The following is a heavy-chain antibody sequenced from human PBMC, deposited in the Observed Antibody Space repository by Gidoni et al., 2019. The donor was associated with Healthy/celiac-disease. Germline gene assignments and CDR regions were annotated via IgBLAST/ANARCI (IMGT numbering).Heavy chain of an antibody. V-gene: IGHV1-69*01. D-gene: IGHD3-22*01. Sequence: QVQLVQSGAEVKKPGSSVKVSCKASGGTFSSYAISWVRQAPGQGLEWMGGIIPIFGTANYAQKFQGRVTITADESTSTAYMELSSLRSEDTAVYYCARDEKPYYYDSSGYRNFDYWGQGTLVTVSS. CDR1: GGTFSSYA. J-gene: IGHJ4*02. CDR2: IIPIFGTA. CDR3: ARDEKPYYYDSSGYRNFDY.